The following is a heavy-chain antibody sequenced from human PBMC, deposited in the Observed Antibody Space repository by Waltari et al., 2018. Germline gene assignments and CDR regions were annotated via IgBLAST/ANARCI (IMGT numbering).Heavy chain of an antibody. Sequence: QVQLVQSGAEVKKPGASVKVSCKASGYTFTSYYMHWVRQAPGQGLEWMGIINPSGGSTSYAQKFQGRVTMTRDTSTSTVYMELSSLRSEDMAVYYCARGMVRGVTGFAFDIWGQGTMVTVSS. J-gene: IGHJ3*02. D-gene: IGHD3-10*01. V-gene: IGHV1-46*01. CDR3: ARGMVRGVTGFAFDI. CDR2: INPSGGST. CDR1: GYTFTSYY.